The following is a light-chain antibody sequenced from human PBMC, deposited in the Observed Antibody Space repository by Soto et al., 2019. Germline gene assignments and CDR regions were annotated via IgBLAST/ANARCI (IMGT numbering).Light chain of an antibody. V-gene: IGKV3-15*01. CDR2: GAS. CDR1: QSVSSN. Sequence: EVEVTQSPATLSVSPGERATISCRASQSVSSNLAWYQQKPGQAPRLLIYGASTMATGIPARFSGSGSGTEFTLTISSLQSEDFAIYYCHQYDNWPKTFGQGTRLEIK. CDR3: HQYDNWPKT. J-gene: IGKJ5*01.